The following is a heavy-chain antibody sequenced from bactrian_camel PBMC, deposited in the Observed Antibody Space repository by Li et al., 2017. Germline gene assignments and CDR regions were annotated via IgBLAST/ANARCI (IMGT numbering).Heavy chain of an antibody. J-gene: IGHJ4*01. CDR3: ATQYDGREY. V-gene: IGHV3S55*01. CDR1: GHSRGSNC. Sequence: HVQLVESGGGSVQAGGSLRLSCAVSGHSRGSNCVGWYRLPPGRAPAEREGIAAIRRSGGETWYAGSVKGRFTISRDNAKNTMYLQMNSLKTEDIAVYYCATQYDGREYRGQGTQVTVS. D-gene: IGHD6*01. CDR2: IRRSGGET.